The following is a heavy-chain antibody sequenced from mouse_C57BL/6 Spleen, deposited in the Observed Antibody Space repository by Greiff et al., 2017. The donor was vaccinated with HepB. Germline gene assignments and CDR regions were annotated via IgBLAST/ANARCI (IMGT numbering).Heavy chain of an antibody. J-gene: IGHJ1*03. CDR2: IDPETGGT. Sequence: VQLQQSGAELVRPGASVTLSCKASGYTFTDYEMHWVKQTPVHGLEWIGAIDPETGGTAYNQKFKGKAILTADKSSSTAYMELRSLTSEDSAVYYCTRSYYGSGYFDVWGTGTTVTVSS. D-gene: IGHD1-1*01. CDR1: GYTFTDYE. V-gene: IGHV1-15*01. CDR3: TRSYYGSGYFDV.